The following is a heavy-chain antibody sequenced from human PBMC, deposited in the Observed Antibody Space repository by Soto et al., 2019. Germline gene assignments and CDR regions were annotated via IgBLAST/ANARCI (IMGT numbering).Heavy chain of an antibody. Sequence: SDTLSLTCTVSGGSLSSYYWSWIRQPPGKGLEWIGYIYYSGSTNYNPSLKSRVTISVDTSKNQFSLKLSSVTAADTAVYYCARVWGYYFDYWGQGTLVTVSS. D-gene: IGHD3-10*01. V-gene: IGHV4-59*01. CDR1: GGSLSSYY. CDR3: ARVWGYYFDY. CDR2: IYYSGST. J-gene: IGHJ4*02.